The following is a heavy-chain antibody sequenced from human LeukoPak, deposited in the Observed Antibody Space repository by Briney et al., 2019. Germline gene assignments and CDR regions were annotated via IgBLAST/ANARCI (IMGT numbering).Heavy chain of an antibody. D-gene: IGHD3-10*01. V-gene: IGHV3-53*04. CDR3: ARSWVVRGVTSYYYGMDV. Sequence: GGSLRLSCAASGFTVSSNYMSWVRQAPGKGLEWVSVIYSGGSTYYADSVKGRFTISRHNSKNTLYLQMNSLRAEDTAVYYCARSWVVRGVTSYYYGMDVWGQGTTVTVSS. CDR1: GFTVSSNY. J-gene: IGHJ6*02. CDR2: IYSGGST.